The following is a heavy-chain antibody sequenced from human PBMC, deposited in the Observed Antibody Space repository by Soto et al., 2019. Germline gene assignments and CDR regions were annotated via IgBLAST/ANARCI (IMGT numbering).Heavy chain of an antibody. CDR1: GFTFSSYG. Sequence: GGSLRLSCAASGFTFSSYGMHWVRQAPGKGLEWVAVISYDGSNKYYADSVKGRLTISRDNSKNTLYLQMNSLRAEDTAVYYCAKDTVITVVPAAIDYYGMDVWGQGTTVTVSS. CDR3: AKDTVITVVPAAIDYYGMDV. CDR2: ISYDGSNK. D-gene: IGHD2-2*01. V-gene: IGHV3-30*18. J-gene: IGHJ6*02.